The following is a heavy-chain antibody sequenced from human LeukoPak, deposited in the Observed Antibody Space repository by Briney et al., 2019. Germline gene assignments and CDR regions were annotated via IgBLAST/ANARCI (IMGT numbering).Heavy chain of an antibody. CDR2: IIPTIGTA. V-gene: IGHV1-69*04. Sequence: SVKVSCKASGCTLSNYGIDWIRQAPGQGLEWMGRIIPTIGTADYAQKFQGRVTINADKSTTTVYMELNSLRSEDTAIYYCARAGHSYVAGRAEGYRQQGGEGTLVIVTS. D-gene: IGHD6-19*01. J-gene: IGHJ1*01. CDR1: GCTLSNYG. CDR3: ARAGHSYVAGRAEGYRQQ.